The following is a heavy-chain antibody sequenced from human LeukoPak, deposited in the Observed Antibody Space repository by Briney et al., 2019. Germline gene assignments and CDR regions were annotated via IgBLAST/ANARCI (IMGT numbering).Heavy chain of an antibody. CDR1: GFTFGSYW. CDR3: ARAFGGSYAGAGPFDY. CDR2: IKQDGSER. D-gene: IGHD1-26*01. V-gene: IGHV3-7*01. Sequence: PGGSLRLSCAASGFTFGSYWISWVRQAPGKGLEWVANIKQDGSERYYVDSVKGRFTISRDNTKNSLYLQMNSLRAEDTAVYYCARAFGGSYAGAGPFDYWGQGTLVTVSS. J-gene: IGHJ4*02.